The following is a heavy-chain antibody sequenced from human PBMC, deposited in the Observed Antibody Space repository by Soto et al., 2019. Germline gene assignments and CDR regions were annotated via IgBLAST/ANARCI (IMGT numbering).Heavy chain of an antibody. CDR3: ARVLGYCSSTSCYEYFQH. D-gene: IGHD2-2*01. CDR2: INPNSGGT. V-gene: IGHV1-2*02. J-gene: IGHJ1*01. Sequence: VKVSCKASGYTFTGYYMHWVRQAPGQGLEWMGWINPNSGGTNYAQKFQGRVTMTRDTSISTAYMELSRLRSDDTAVYYCARVLGYCSSTSCYEYFQHWGQGTLVTVSS. CDR1: GYTFTGYY.